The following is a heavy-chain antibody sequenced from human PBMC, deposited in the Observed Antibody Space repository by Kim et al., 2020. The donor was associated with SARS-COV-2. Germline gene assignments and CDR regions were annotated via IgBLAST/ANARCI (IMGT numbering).Heavy chain of an antibody. V-gene: IGHV4-59*08. CDR1: GGSISSYY. CDR2: VYYSGNT. Sequence: SETLSLTCSVSGGSISSYYWSWIRQFPGKGLEWIGYVYYSGNTNYNPSLKSRVTISQDTSKNHFSLKLSSVTAADTAVYYCARHERSSSFYYWSQGTLVTVSS. CDR3: ARHERSSSFYY. D-gene: IGHD6-13*01. J-gene: IGHJ4*02.